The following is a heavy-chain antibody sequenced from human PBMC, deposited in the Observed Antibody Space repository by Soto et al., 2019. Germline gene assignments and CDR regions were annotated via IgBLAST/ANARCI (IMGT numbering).Heavy chain of an antibody. CDR1: GASISSHY. J-gene: IGHJ6*02. CDR3: ARDQGYCSGGSCYYYYYGMDV. CDR2: INYSGST. V-gene: IGHV4-59*11. Sequence: QVQLQESGPGLVKPSETLSLSCTVSGASISSHYWSWIRQSPGEGLEWIGYINYSGSTNYNPSLKSRVTISVDTSKNQFSLKLSSVTAADTAVYYCARDQGYCSGGSCYYYYYGMDVWGQGTTVTVSS. D-gene: IGHD2-15*01.